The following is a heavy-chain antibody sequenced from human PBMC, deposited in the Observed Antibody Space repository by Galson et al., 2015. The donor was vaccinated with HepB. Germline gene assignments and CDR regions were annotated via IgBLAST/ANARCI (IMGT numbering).Heavy chain of an antibody. CDR3: AREDIVLMVYAHLPNYYYYYGMDV. Sequence: SVKVSCKASGYTFTSYGISWVRQAPGQGLEWMGWISAYNGNTNYAQKLQGRVTMTTDTSTSTAYMELRSLRSDDTAVYYCAREDIVLMVYAHLPNYYYYYGMDVWGQGTTVTVSS. V-gene: IGHV1-18*04. D-gene: IGHD2-8*01. CDR2: ISAYNGNT. J-gene: IGHJ6*02. CDR1: GYTFTSYG.